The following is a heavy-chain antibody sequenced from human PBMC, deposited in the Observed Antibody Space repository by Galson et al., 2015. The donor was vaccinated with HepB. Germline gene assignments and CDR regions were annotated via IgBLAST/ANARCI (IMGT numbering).Heavy chain of an antibody. D-gene: IGHD2-21*01. Sequence: SLRLSCAASGFTFSSYSMNWVRQAPGKGLEWVSSISSSSSYIYYADSVKGRFTISRDNAKNSLYLQMISLRAEDTAVYYCPRGVWWDGMAVWCQGTTVTVSS. V-gene: IGHV3-21*01. CDR1: GFTFSSYS. CDR3: PRGVWWDGMAV. CDR2: ISSSSSYI. J-gene: IGHJ6*02.